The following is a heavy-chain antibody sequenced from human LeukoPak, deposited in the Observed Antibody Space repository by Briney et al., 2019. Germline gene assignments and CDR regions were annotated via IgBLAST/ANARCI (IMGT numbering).Heavy chain of an antibody. J-gene: IGHJ4*02. CDR2: IKMQTDGGTA. CDR3: VSGITVFRVEDQARPTTNDY. CDR1: GFTFNKAW. V-gene: IGHV3-15*01. Sequence: GGSLRLSCAASGFTFNKAWMSWVRQAPGKGLEWVGRIKMQTDGGTADYAAPVKGRFTISRDDSKNMLYLQMNSLETEDTAVYYCVSGITVFRVEDQARPTTNDYWGQGTLVTVSS. D-gene: IGHD3-10*01.